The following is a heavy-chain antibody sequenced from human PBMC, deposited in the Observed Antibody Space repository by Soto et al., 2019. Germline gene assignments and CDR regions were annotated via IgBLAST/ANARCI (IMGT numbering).Heavy chain of an antibody. J-gene: IGHJ4*02. CDR3: ARVRDDFWSEFDY. CDR2: IYHSGST. CDR1: GGSISSGGYS. V-gene: IGHV4-30-2*01. Sequence: LSLTCAVSGGSISSGGYSWSWIRQPPGKGLEWIGYIYHSGSTYYNPSLKSRVTISVDRSKNQFSLKLSSVTAADTAVYYCARVRDDFWSEFDYWGQGTLVTVSS. D-gene: IGHD3-3*01.